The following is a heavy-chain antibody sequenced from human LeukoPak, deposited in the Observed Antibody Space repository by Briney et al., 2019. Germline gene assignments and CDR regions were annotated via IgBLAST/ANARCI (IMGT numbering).Heavy chain of an antibody. J-gene: IGHJ4*02. CDR3: ARIEPDNSGWLY. V-gene: IGHV3-7*01. D-gene: IGHD3-22*01. CDR2: IKQDGSER. Sequence: GGSLRLSCAGSGFTFSRFWLSWVRQAPGKGLEWVANIKQDGSERDCVDSVKGGFSISRDNAKSSLYLEMKTLRVEDTAVYYCARIEPDNSGWLYWGQGTLVTVSS. CDR1: GFTFSRFW.